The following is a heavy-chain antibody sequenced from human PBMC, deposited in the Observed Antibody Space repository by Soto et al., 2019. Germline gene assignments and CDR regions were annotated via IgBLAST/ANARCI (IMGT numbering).Heavy chain of an antibody. CDR2: IYYSGST. J-gene: IGHJ5*02. V-gene: IGHV4-59*01. D-gene: IGHD4-17*01. Sequence: SETLSLTCTVSGGSINSYYWNWIRQPPGKGLEWIGYIYYSGSTNYNPSLKSRVTISVDTSKSQFSLKLSSVTAADTAVYYCASGFDYGENWFDPWGQGTLVTVSS. CDR3: ASGFDYGENWFDP. CDR1: GGSINSYY.